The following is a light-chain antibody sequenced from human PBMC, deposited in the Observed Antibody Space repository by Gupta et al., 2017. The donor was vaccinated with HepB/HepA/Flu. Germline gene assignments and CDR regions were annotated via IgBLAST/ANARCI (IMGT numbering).Light chain of an antibody. CDR3: CYSEATKSIVV. J-gene: IGLJ2*01. Sequence: QSALTQPRSVPGAPGPSVTISCTGTSSDVGAYNYVSWYQQHPGKAPNLMMYYVNKRPSGVPDRFSCSKPADTASVTTTGVQAEEEADDYCCYSEATKSIVVFGGGTKLTVL. CDR1: SSDVGAYNY. V-gene: IGLV2-11*01. CDR2: YVN.